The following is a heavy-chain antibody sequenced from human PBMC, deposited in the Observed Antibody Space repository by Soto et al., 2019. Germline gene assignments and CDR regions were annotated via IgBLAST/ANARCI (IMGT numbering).Heavy chain of an antibody. CDR2: INPSGGST. D-gene: IGHD6-25*01. Sequence: ASVKVSCEASGYTFTSYYMHCVRQAPGQGLEWMGIINPSGGSTSYAQKFQGRFTMTRDMSTSTVYMELNSLTSEDTAVYYCARGLKAAAGPNFSSGMDAWGKGPTVPVS. CDR1: GYTFTSYY. J-gene: IGHJ6*04. CDR3: ARGLKAAAGPNFSSGMDA. V-gene: IGHV1-46*01.